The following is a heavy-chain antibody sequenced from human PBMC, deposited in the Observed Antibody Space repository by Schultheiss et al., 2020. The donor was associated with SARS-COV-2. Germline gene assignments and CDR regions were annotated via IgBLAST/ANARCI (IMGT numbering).Heavy chain of an antibody. D-gene: IGHD4-17*01. CDR1: GDSISRYY. V-gene: IGHV4-59*01. CDR3: ARVAGDYEGDLTG. Sequence: SETLSLTCTVSGDSISRYYWTWIRQPPGKGLEWIGYIYYTGTTNFNPSLESRAAISADTSRNQFSLKLTSVTAADTAVYYCARVAGDYEGDLTGWGQGTLVTVSS. CDR2: IYYTGTT. J-gene: IGHJ4*02.